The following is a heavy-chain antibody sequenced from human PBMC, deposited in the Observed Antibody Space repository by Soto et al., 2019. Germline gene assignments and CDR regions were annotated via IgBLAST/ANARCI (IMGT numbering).Heavy chain of an antibody. CDR3: ARKKGEHIVVVTALHWYLDL. J-gene: IGHJ2*01. CDR2: INHSGST. CDR1: GGSFSGYY. V-gene: IGHV4-34*01. D-gene: IGHD2-21*02. Sequence: SETLSLTCAVYGGSFSGYYWSWIRQPPGKGLEWIGEINHSGSTNYNPSLKSRVTISIDTSKNQFSLKLTSVTAADTAVYYCARKKGEHIVVVTALHWYLDLWGRGTLVTVSS.